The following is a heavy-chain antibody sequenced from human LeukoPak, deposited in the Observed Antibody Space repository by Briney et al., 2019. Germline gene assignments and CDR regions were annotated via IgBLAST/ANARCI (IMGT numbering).Heavy chain of an antibody. CDR1: EYTFTNYY. CDR2: INPTSDST. CDR3: ARASAGDAFDI. D-gene: IGHD6-13*01. J-gene: IGHJ3*02. V-gene: IGHV1-46*01. Sequence: GASVKVSCKASEYTFTNYYMHWVRQAPGQGLEWMGMINPTSDSTIYTQKFQGRVTMTRDMSTSTVYMELSSLRSEDTAVYYCARASAGDAFDIWGQGTMVTVSS.